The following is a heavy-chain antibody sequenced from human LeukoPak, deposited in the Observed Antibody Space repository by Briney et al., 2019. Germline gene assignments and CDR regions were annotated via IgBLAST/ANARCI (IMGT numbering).Heavy chain of an antibody. V-gene: IGHV4-59*01. J-gene: IGHJ3*02. CDR3: ASRGPSGSYYRALDAFDI. CDR2: IYYSGST. CDR1: GGSISSYY. D-gene: IGHD1-26*01. Sequence: SETLSLTCTVSGGSISSYYWSWIRQPPGKGLEWIGYIYYSGSTNYNPSLKSRVTISVDTSKNQFSLKLSSVTAADTAVYYCASRGPSGSYYRALDAFDIWGQGTMVTVSS.